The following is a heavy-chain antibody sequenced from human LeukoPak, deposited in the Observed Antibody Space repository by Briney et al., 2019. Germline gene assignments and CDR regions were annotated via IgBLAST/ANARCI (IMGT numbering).Heavy chain of an antibody. D-gene: IGHD6-25*01. J-gene: IGHJ4*02. V-gene: IGHV4-39*02. CDR3: AREQRLAFGY. Sequence: SETLSLTCTVSGGSISSSSYYWGWIRQPPGKGLEWIGSIYYSGSTYYNPSLKSRVTISVDTSKNQFSLKLSSVTAADTAVYYCAREQRLAFGYWGQGTLVTVSS. CDR2: IYYSGST. CDR1: GGSISSSSYY.